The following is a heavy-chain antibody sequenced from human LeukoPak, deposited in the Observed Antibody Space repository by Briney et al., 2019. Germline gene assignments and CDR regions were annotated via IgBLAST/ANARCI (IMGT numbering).Heavy chain of an antibody. Sequence: SVKVSCKASGGTFSSYAISWVRQAPGQGLEWMGGIIPIFGTANYAQKFQGRVTITADESTSTAYMELSSLRSEDTAVYYCARDEGIAAAGSIDYWGQGTLVTVSS. CDR2: IIPIFGTA. V-gene: IGHV1-69*13. CDR3: ARDEGIAAAGSIDY. J-gene: IGHJ4*02. CDR1: GGTFSSYA. D-gene: IGHD6-13*01.